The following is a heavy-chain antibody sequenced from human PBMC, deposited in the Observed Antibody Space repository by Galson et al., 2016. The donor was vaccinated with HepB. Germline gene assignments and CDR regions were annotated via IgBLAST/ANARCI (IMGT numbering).Heavy chain of an antibody. Sequence: CAISGDSVSSKTVAWNWIRQSPSRGLEWLGGTYSRSRWHTDYAPSIKSRITISSDTSKNQFSLQLNSVTPEATAVYYCFRAATTLGSGWKTLAPRFYYSGMDVWGQGTAVTVSS. D-gene: IGHD6-19*01. V-gene: IGHV6-1*01. CDR1: GDSVSSKTVA. J-gene: IGHJ6*02. CDR2: TYSRSRWHT. CDR3: FRAATTLGSGWKTLAPRFYYSGMDV.